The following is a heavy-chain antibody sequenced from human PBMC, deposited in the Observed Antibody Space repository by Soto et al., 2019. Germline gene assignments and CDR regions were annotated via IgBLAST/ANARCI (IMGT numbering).Heavy chain of an antibody. CDR1: GFTFSDYA. Sequence: GSLRLSCTASGFTFSDYAMAWVRQAPGKGLEWVSTISGGSSVTYYGDSVKGRFTISRDNAKKTLFLKLNRLSAEDTATYYCAKVLSKNYYYPFEFWCQGTQV. J-gene: IGHJ1*01. D-gene: IGHD3-10*01. CDR3: AKVLSKNYYYPFEF. CDR2: ISGGSSVT. V-gene: IGHV3-23*01.